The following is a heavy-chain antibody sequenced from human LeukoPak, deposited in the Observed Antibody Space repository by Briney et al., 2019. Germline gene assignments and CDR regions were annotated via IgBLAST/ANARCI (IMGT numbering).Heavy chain of an antibody. CDR3: AQVQWLVPAY. Sequence: GGSLRLSCAASGFTFSNCAMSWVGKAPGKGLEWVSGISGSGGTTYYADSVKGRFTISRDNSKNTLYLQMNSLRAEDTAIYYCAQVQWLVPAYWGQGTLVTVSS. V-gene: IGHV3-23*01. CDR1: GFTFSNCA. J-gene: IGHJ4*02. CDR2: ISGSGGTT. D-gene: IGHD6-19*01.